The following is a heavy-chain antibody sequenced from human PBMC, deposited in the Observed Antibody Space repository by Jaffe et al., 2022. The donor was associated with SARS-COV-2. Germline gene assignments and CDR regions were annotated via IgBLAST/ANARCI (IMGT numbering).Heavy chain of an antibody. CDR2: ISYDGSNQ. V-gene: IGHV3-30*04. Sequence: QVQLVESGGGVVQPGRSLRLSCAASGFTFSTSAMHWVRQAPGKGLQWVAGISYDGSNQFYADSVKGRFTISRDISKSTLYLQMNSLGPEDTAVYYCTTPVGAYYYMDVWGKGTTVTVFS. CDR1: GFTFSTSA. CDR3: TTPVGAYYYMDV. D-gene: IGHD1-26*01. J-gene: IGHJ6*03.